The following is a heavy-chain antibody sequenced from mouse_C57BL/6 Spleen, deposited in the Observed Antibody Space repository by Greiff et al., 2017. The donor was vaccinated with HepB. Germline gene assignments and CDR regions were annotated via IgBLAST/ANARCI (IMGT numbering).Heavy chain of an antibody. CDR1: GFSLTSYG. Sequence: QVHVKQSGPGLVQPSQSLSITCTVSGFSLTSYGVHWVRQSPGKGLEWLGVIWSGGSTDYNAAFISRLSISKDKSKSQVFFKMNSLQADDTAIYYCASLYDGFYYYAMDYWGQGTSVTVSS. CDR3: ASLYDGFYYYAMDY. V-gene: IGHV2-2*01. CDR2: IWSGGST. D-gene: IGHD2-3*01. J-gene: IGHJ4*01.